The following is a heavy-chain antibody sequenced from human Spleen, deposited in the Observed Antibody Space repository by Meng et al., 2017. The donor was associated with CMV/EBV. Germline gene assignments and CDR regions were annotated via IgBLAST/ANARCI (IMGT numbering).Heavy chain of an antibody. CDR2: ISAYNGDT. CDR1: GYNFISFG. CDR3: ARVYSHALRSDY. J-gene: IGHJ4*02. Sequence: QCKLVQSGAEVKKAGAVVKVSCKTSGYNFISFGITWVRQAPGQGLEWMGWISAYNGDTNYAQKIQGRVTMTTDTSTSTVYMELRSLRFDDTAIYYCARVYSHALRSDYWGQGTLVTVSS. V-gene: IGHV1-18*01. D-gene: IGHD1-26*01.